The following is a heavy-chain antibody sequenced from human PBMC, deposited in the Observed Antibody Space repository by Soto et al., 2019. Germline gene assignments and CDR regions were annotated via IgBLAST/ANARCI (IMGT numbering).Heavy chain of an antibody. CDR3: ARGGAMGVDY. CDR2: IDGYSTTT. D-gene: IGHD1-26*01. CDR1: GFTFNNKW. Sequence: EVQLVESGGGLVQPGGSLRLSCTASGFTFNNKWMHWVRQAPGKGLVWVSRIDGYSTTTNYAYSVKGRFTISRDNAKNTVFLHVTSLTDEDTAVYYCARGGAMGVDYWGQGPLVTVSS. V-gene: IGHV3-74*01. J-gene: IGHJ4*02.